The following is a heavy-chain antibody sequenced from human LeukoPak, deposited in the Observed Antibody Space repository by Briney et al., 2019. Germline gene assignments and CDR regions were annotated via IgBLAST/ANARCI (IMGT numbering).Heavy chain of an antibody. D-gene: IGHD5-18*01. V-gene: IGHV3-11*05. J-gene: IGHJ4*02. CDR2: ISSSSSYT. CDR3: ARVHLLDTASYYFDY. Sequence: PGGSLRLSCAASGFTFSDYYMSWIRQAPGKGLEWVSYISSSSSYTNYADSVKGLFTISRDNAKNSLYVQMNRLRAEDTAVYYCARVHLLDTASYYFDYWGQGTLVTVSS. CDR1: GFTFSDYY.